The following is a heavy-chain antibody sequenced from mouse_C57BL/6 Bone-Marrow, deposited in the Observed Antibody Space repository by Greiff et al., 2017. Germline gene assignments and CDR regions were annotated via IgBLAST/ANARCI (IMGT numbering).Heavy chain of an antibody. Sequence: VQLQESGPGLVAPSQSLSITCTVSGFSLTSYAISWVRQPPGKGLEWLGVIWTGGGTNYNSALKSRLSISKDNSKSQVFLKMNSLQTEDTASDYCARDLRWGYYAMDYWGQGTSVTVSS. CDR2: IWTGGGT. CDR3: ARDLRWGYYAMDY. CDR1: GFSLTSYA. D-gene: IGHD2-1*01. V-gene: IGHV2-9-1*01. J-gene: IGHJ4*01.